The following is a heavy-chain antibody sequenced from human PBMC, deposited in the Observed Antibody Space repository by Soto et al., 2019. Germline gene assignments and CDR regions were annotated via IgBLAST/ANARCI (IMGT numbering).Heavy chain of an antibody. V-gene: IGHV4-4*07. Sequence: SETLSLTCTVSGGSISSYYWSWIRQPAGKGLEWIGRIYTSGSTNYNPSLKSRVTMSVDTSKNQFSLKLSSVTAADTAVYYCARSWLVPMQCYYGINGWDKRTTVTVSS. CDR3: ARSWLVPMQCYYGING. D-gene: IGHD6-19*01. CDR2: IYTSGST. J-gene: IGHJ6*04. CDR1: GGSISSYY.